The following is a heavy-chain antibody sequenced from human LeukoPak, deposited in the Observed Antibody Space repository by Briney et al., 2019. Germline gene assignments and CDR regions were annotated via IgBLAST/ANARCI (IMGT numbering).Heavy chain of an antibody. J-gene: IGHJ4*02. D-gene: IGHD6-19*01. CDR2: MNPNSGNT. CDR3: TRGSSGRRDN. Sequence: ASVKVSCKASGYTCTSCDINWVRQATGPGLEWMGWMNPNSGNTGYGQSFQGRITMTRDISIGTAYMELSNLTSEDTAIYYCTRGSSGRRDNWGQGTLVTVSA. V-gene: IGHV1-8*01. CDR1: GYTCTSCD.